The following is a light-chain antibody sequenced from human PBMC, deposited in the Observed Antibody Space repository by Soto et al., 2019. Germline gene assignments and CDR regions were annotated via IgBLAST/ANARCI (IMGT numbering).Light chain of an antibody. Sequence: DIQMTQSPSSLSASVGDRVTITCRASQDIRYDLGWCHLKPGKAPRRLIYGAYNLLSGVPSRFSGSGSGTQFALTISSLQPADFATYYFLQYNSYPRTFGPGTKVEIK. CDR1: QDIRYD. CDR3: LQYNSYPRT. CDR2: GAY. V-gene: IGKV1-17*01. J-gene: IGKJ1*01.